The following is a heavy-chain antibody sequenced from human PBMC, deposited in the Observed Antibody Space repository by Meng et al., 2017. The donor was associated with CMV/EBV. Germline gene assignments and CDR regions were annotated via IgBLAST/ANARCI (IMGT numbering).Heavy chain of an antibody. CDR1: GFTFDDYA. Sequence: SLKISCAASGFTFDDYAMHRVRQAPGKGLEWVSGISWNSGSIGYADSAKGRFTISRDNAKNSLYLQMNSLRAEDTALYYCAKGTGLSGDYYYGMDVWGQGTTVTVSS. CDR3: AKGTGLSGDYYYGMDV. J-gene: IGHJ6*02. V-gene: IGHV3-9*01. CDR2: ISWNSGSI. D-gene: IGHD3-16*02.